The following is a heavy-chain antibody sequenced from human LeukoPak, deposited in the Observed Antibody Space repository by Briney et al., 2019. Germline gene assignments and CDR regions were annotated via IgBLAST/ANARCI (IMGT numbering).Heavy chain of an antibody. Sequence: PGGSLRLSCAASGFTFSDYYMSWIRQAPGKGLEWVSYISSSGSTIYYADSVKGRFTISRDNAKNSLYLQMNSLIAEDTAVYYCARVPIITMIVVPPDYWGQGTLVTVSS. J-gene: IGHJ4*02. CDR3: ARVPIITMIVVPPDY. CDR2: ISSSGSTI. CDR1: GFTFSDYY. D-gene: IGHD3-22*01. V-gene: IGHV3-11*04.